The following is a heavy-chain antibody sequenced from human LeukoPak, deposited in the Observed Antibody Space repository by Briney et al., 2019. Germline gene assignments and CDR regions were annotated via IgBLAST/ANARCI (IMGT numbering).Heavy chain of an antibody. CDR2: ISGSSGST. Sequence: GGSLRLSCAASGFTFSSYAMGWVRQAPGKGLEWVSAISGSSGSTYYADSVKGRFTISRDNSKNTPYLQMNSLRAEDTAVYYCAKRVLSSGGWFDYWGQGTLVTVSS. V-gene: IGHV3-23*01. D-gene: IGHD6-19*01. CDR1: GFTFSSYA. J-gene: IGHJ4*02. CDR3: AKRVLSSGGWFDY.